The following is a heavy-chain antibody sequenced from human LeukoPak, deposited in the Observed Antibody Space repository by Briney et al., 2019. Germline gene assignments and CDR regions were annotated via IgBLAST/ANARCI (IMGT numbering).Heavy chain of an antibody. D-gene: IGHD3-3*01. J-gene: IGHJ4*02. CDR3: ARDQTEDYDFWSGYYKDYFDY. Sequence: PGGSLRLSCAASGFTFSSYGVSWVRQHRGKGLEWVANIKQDGSEKYYVSSVKGRFTISRDNAKNSLYLQMNSLRAEDTAVYYRARDQTEDYDFWSGYYKDYFDYWGQGALVTVSS. V-gene: IGHV3-7*01. CDR1: GFTFSSYG. CDR2: IKQDGSEK.